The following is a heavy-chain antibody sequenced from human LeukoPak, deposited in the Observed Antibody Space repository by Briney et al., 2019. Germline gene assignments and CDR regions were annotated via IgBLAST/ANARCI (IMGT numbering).Heavy chain of an antibody. CDR2: ISGSGAET. J-gene: IGHJ6*02. Sequence: PGGSLRLSCAASGFTFSSYSMNWVRQAPGKGLEWVSVISGSGAETHYPDSVRGRFTIFRDSSKDTLYLQMNRVRAEDTAVYFCAKHGGNGKPLYYEMDVWGQGTTVIVSS. CDR1: GFTFSSYS. V-gene: IGHV3-23*01. CDR3: AKHGGNGKPLYYEMDV. D-gene: IGHD3-16*01.